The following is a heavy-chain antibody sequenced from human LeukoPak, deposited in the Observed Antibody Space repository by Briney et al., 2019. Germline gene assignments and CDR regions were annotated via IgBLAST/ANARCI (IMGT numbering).Heavy chain of an antibody. Sequence: ASVKVSCKASGYTFTSYDINWVRQATGQGLEWMGWMNPNSGNTGYAQKFQGRVTMTRNTSISTVYMELSSLSSEDTAVYYCARQRGSGRYKNFDYWGQGTLVTVSS. CDR3: ARQRGSGRYKNFDY. CDR2: MNPNSGNT. V-gene: IGHV1-8*01. J-gene: IGHJ4*02. D-gene: IGHD6-19*01. CDR1: GYTFTSYD.